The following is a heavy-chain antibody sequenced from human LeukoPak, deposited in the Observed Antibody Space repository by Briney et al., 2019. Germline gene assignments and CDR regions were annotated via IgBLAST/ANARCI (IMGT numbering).Heavy chain of an antibody. D-gene: IGHD6-13*01. CDR1: GGSISSSSYY. CDR3: ARRVRQLGLRFDY. CDR2: IYYSGST. J-gene: IGHJ4*02. V-gene: IGHV4-39*01. Sequence: PSETLSLTCTVSGGSISSSSYYWGWIRQPPGTGLEWIGSIYYSGSTYYNPSLKSRVTISVDTSKNQFSLKLSSVTAADTAVYYCARRVRQLGLRFDYWGQGTLVTVSS.